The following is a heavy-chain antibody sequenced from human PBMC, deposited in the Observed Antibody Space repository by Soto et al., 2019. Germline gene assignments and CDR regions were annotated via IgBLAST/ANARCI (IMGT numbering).Heavy chain of an antibody. Sequence: ASVKVSCKASGYTFTSYGISWVRQAPGKGLEWMGCINAYNGKTNYAQKLQGRVTMTEDTSTDTAYMELSSLRSEDTAVYYCATDRDGDTATDYWGQGTLVTVSS. CDR1: GYTFTSYG. V-gene: IGHV1-18*01. D-gene: IGHD5-18*01. CDR2: INAYNGKT. J-gene: IGHJ4*02. CDR3: ATDRDGDTATDY.